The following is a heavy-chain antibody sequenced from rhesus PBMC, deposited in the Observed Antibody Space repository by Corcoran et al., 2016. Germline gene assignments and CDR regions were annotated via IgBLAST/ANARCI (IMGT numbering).Heavy chain of an antibody. J-gene: IGHJ4*01. Sequence: QVQLQESGPGLVKPSETLSLTCAVSGGAFSSYWWSWIRKPQGKGLEWIGEINGNSGSTNDNPSLKSRVNISKDASKNQVSLKLSAVTAADAAVYYGARYTDYCSSSLLGYWGQGVLVTVSS. CDR3: ARYTDYCSSSLLGY. CDR2: INGNSGST. V-gene: IGHV4-80*01. D-gene: IGHD4-29*01. CDR1: GGAFSSYW.